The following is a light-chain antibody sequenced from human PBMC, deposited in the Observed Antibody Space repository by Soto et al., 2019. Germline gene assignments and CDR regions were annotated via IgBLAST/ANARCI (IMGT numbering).Light chain of an antibody. CDR2: DAS. CDR3: QQRSNWPPRIT. J-gene: IGKJ5*01. Sequence: EIVLTQTPVTLSLSPGERASISCRASMSISNYFAWYQQKPGQAPRLLIYDASTRASGIPARFSGSGSGTDFTLTISSFEPEDFAVYYCQQRSNWPPRITFGHGTRLEIK. V-gene: IGKV3-11*01. CDR1: MSISNY.